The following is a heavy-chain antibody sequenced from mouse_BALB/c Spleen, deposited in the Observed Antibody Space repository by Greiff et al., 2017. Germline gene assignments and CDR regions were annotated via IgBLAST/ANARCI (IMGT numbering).Heavy chain of an antibody. CDR3: ARDQEITGFAY. V-gene: IGHV5-9-4*01. J-gene: IGHJ3*01. CDR2: ISSGGSYT. D-gene: IGHD2-4*01. Sequence: EVQRVESGGGLVKPGGSLKLSCAASGFTFSSYAMSWVRQSPEKRLEWVAEISSGGSYTYYPDTVTGRFTISRDNAKNTLYLEMSSLRSEDTAMYYCARDQEITGFAYWGQGTLVTVSA. CDR1: GFTFSSYA.